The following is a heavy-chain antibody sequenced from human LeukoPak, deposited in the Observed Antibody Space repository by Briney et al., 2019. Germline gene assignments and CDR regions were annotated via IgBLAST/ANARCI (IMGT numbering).Heavy chain of an antibody. Sequence: GGSLRLSCAASGLTFSNYAMSWVRQAPGKGLEWVSGISAEGGGTYYTDSVKGRFTISRDSSKNTLFLQMNSLRAEDTAVYYCAKAGRYTSGWYDYWGQGTRVTVSS. CDR3: AKAGRYTSGWYDY. D-gene: IGHD6-19*01. CDR1: GLTFSNYA. J-gene: IGHJ4*02. CDR2: ISAEGGGT. V-gene: IGHV3-23*01.